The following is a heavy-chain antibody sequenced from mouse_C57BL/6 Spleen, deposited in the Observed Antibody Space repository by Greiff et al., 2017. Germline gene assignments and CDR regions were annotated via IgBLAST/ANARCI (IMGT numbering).Heavy chain of an antibody. D-gene: IGHD1-1*01. CDR2: INPSSGYP. J-gene: IGHJ1*03. CDR1: GYTFTSYT. CDR3: ARTGTTGWYFDV. V-gene: IGHV1-4*01. Sequence: QVQLQQSGAELARPGASVKMSCKASGYTFTSYTMHWVKQRPGQGLEWIGYINPSSGYPKYNQKFKDKATLTADKSSSTAYMQLSSLTSEDSAVYYCARTGTTGWYFDVWGTGTTVTVSS.